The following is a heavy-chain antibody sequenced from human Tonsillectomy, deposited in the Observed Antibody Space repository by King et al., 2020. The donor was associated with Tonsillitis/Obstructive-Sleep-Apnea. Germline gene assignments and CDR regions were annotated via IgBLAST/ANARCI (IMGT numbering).Heavy chain of an antibody. Sequence: QLQESGSGLVKPSQTLSLTCAVSGGSFSSGGYSWNWIRQPPGKGLEWIGYIYHSGSTYYNPSLKSRVTISLDRSKNQFSLKLSSVTAADTAVYYCARGVGEYSGHYFDYWGQGTLVTVSS. CDR2: IYHSGST. CDR1: GGSFSSGGYS. D-gene: IGHD3-10*01. CDR3: ARGVGEYSGHYFDY. V-gene: IGHV4-30-2*01. J-gene: IGHJ4*02.